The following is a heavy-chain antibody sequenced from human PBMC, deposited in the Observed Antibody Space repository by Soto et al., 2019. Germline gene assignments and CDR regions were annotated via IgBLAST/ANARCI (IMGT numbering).Heavy chain of an antibody. CDR3: AMGGHVVVVTAAFDY. J-gene: IGHJ4*02. CDR2: INPSGGHT. V-gene: IGHV1-46*03. CDR1: GNTFSNYY. Sequence: QVQLVQSGAEVKKPGASVKVSCKASGNTFSNYYIHWVRQAPGQGLEWMGTINPSGGHTTYAQKFLGRVTMIRDTSTSTPYMELTSLRSEDTAVYYWAMGGHVVVVTAAFDYWGQGTLVTVSS. D-gene: IGHD2-21*02.